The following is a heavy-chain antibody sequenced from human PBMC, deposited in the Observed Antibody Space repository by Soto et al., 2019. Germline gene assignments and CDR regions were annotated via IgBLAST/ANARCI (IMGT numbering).Heavy chain of an antibody. J-gene: IGHJ4*02. CDR2: ISSSSCYT. V-gene: IGHV3-11*06. D-gene: IGHD1-26*01. Sequence: GGSLRLSCAASGFTFSDYYMSWIRQAPGKGLEWVSYISSSSCYTNYADSVKGRFTISRDNAKNSLYLQMNSLRAEDTAVYYCARVRGRVDYWGQGTLVTVSS. CDR1: GFTFSDYY. CDR3: ARVRGRVDY.